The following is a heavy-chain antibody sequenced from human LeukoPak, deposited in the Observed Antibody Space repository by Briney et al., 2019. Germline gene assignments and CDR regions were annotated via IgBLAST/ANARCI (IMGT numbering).Heavy chain of an antibody. CDR1: GFTLSDYP. CDR2: ISSRGSAI. Sequence: GGSLRPSCAASGFTLSDYPMNWVRQAPGKGLEWVSYISSRGSAIYYADSVKGRFTISRDNAKNSLYLQMNSLRADDTAVYYCARGGHDPGIPFDIWGQGTMVTVSS. V-gene: IGHV3-48*04. CDR3: ARGGHDPGIPFDI. J-gene: IGHJ3*02. D-gene: IGHD1-1*01.